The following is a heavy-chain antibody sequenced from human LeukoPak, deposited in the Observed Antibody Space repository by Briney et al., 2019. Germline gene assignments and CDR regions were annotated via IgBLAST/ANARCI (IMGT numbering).Heavy chain of an antibody. D-gene: IGHD2-2*01. Sequence: GRSLRLSCAASGFTFSTYGMHWVRQAPGKGLEWVAVIWYDGNNKGYADSVKGRLTISRDNSKSTLSLQMNSLRVEDTGMYYCARVNCRSSSCYLASYFFDSWGQGTLVTVSS. J-gene: IGHJ5*01. CDR2: IWYDGNNK. CDR1: GFTFSTYG. CDR3: ARVNCRSSSCYLASYFFDS. V-gene: IGHV3-33*01.